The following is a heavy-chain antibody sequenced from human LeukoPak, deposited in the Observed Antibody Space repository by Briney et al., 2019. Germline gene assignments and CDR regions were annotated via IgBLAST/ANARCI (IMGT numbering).Heavy chain of an antibody. Sequence: SETLSLTCTVSGDSISSSSYDWGWVRQPPGKGLEWIGSIYYSGRTYYNPSLKSRVTISVDTSKNQFSLKLSSVTAADTAVYYCAKNGELLFAARDAGFDYWGQGTLVTVSS. D-gene: IGHD3-10*01. CDR3: AKNGELLFAARDAGFDY. CDR1: GDSISSSSYD. V-gene: IGHV4-39*07. CDR2: IYYSGRT. J-gene: IGHJ4*02.